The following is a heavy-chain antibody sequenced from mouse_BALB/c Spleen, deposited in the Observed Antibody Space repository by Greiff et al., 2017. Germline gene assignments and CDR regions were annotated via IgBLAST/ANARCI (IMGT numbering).Heavy chain of an antibody. Sequence: EVQLVESGGGLVQPGGSLRLSCATSGFTFTDYYMSWVRQPPGKALEWLGFIRNKANGYTTEYSASVKGRFTISRDNSQSILYLQMNTLRAEDSATYYCAREFFYYYGSSYAMDYWGQGTSVTVSS. CDR3: AREFFYYYGSSYAMDY. CDR1: GFTFTDYY. D-gene: IGHD1-1*01. CDR2: IRNKANGYTT. V-gene: IGHV7-3*02. J-gene: IGHJ4*01.